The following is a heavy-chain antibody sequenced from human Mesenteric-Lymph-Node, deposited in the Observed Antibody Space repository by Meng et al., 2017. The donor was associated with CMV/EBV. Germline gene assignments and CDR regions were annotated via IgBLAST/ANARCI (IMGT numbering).Heavy chain of an antibody. Sequence: GESLKISCAASGFTFSSYSMNWVRQAPGKGLEWVSSISSSSSYIYYADSVKGRFTISRDNAKNSLYLQMNSLRAEDTAVYYCAREGEYQLPRTDYYYYGMDVWGQGTTVNVSS. J-gene: IGHJ6*02. CDR3: AREGEYQLPRTDYYYYGMDV. V-gene: IGHV3-21*01. D-gene: IGHD2-2*01. CDR1: GFTFSSYS. CDR2: ISSSSSYI.